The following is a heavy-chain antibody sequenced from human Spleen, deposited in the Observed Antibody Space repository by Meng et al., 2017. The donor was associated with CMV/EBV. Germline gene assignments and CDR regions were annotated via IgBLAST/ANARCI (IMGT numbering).Heavy chain of an antibody. J-gene: IGHJ4*02. CDR1: GFTFSSYV. Sequence: GGSLRLSCAASGFTFSSYVMSWVRQAPGKGLEWVSAISGSGGSTYYTDSVKGRFTISRDNSRNTLYLQMNSLRAEDTAVYYCTRDLDYTYFGYWGQGTLVTVSS. V-gene: IGHV3-23*01. CDR3: TRDLDYTYFGY. D-gene: IGHD3-16*01. CDR2: ISGSGGST.